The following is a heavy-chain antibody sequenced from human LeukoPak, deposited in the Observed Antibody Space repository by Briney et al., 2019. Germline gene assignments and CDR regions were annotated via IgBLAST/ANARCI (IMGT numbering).Heavy chain of an antibody. CDR2: IYYSGST. J-gene: IGHJ4*02. CDR1: GGSLRNHY. D-gene: IGHD6-19*01. V-gene: IGHV4-59*11. Sequence: SETLSLTCTLSGGSLRNHYWSWIRQPPGKALEWLGHIYYSGSTTYSPSLKSRLTISVDTSRNQFSLSLISVTAADTAVYYCARGGQLAVPDPFDSWGQGTLVTVSS. CDR3: ARGGQLAVPDPFDS.